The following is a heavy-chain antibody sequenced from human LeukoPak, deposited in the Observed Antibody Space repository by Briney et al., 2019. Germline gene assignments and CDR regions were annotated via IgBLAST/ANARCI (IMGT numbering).Heavy chain of an antibody. CDR1: GGSISGGGYY. V-gene: IGHV4-31*03. Sequence: SQTLSLTCTVSGGSISGGGYYWSWIRQHPGKDLGWIGYIFYGGRTYYNPSLKSRVTISVDTSKNQFSLKLSSVTAADTAVYYCARDRDYGGRAFDIWGQGTMVTVSS. CDR3: ARDRDYGGRAFDI. D-gene: IGHD4-17*01. CDR2: IFYGGRT. J-gene: IGHJ3*02.